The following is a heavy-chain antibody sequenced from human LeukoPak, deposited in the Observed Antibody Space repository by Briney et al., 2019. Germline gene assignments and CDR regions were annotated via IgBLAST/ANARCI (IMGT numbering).Heavy chain of an antibody. D-gene: IGHD4-17*01. Sequence: SETLSPTCAVSGGSISSGGYSWSWIRQPPGKGLEWIGYIYHSGSTYYNPSLKSRVTISVDRSKNQFSLKLSSVTAADTAVYYCASYGDYLHYWGQGTLVTVSS. CDR1: GGSISSGGYS. CDR2: IYHSGST. V-gene: IGHV4-30-2*01. CDR3: ASYGDYLHY. J-gene: IGHJ4*02.